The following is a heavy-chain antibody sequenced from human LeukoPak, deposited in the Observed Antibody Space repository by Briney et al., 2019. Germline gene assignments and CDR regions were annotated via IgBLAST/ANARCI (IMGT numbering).Heavy chain of an antibody. CDR2: IIPIFGTA. J-gene: IGHJ5*02. D-gene: IGHD3-22*01. V-gene: IGHV1-69*05. Sequence: SVKVSCKASGGTFSSYAISWVRQAPGQGLEWMGGIIPIFGTANYAQKFQGRVTMTRDTSTSTVYMELSSLRSEDTAVYYCARRDSSGYRNWFDPWGQGTLVTVSS. CDR1: GGTFSSYA. CDR3: ARRDSSGYRNWFDP.